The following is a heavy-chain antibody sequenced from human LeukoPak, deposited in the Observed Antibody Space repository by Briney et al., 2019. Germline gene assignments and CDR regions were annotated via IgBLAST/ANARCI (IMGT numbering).Heavy chain of an antibody. CDR1: GYTFTSYD. CDR2: MNPNSGNT. Sequence: ASVKVSCKASGYTFTSYDINWVRQATGQGLEWMGWMNPNSGNTGYARKFQGRVTITRNTSISTAYMELSSLRSEDTAVYYCAISGPGYYYDSSGYLDYWGQGTLVTVSS. D-gene: IGHD3-22*01. CDR3: AISGPGYYYDSSGYLDY. J-gene: IGHJ4*02. V-gene: IGHV1-8*03.